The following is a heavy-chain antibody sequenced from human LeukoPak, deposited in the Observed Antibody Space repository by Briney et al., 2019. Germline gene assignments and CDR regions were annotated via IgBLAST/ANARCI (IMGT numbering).Heavy chain of an antibody. CDR1: GCTFSSYC. CDR3: AKERLGYCSSTSCYCFDY. CDR2: IRYDGSNK. D-gene: IGHD2-2*01. Sequence: GGSLRLSCAVSGCTFSSYCMHWVRQAPGKGLEWVAFIRYDGSNKYYADSVKGRFTISRDNPKNTLYLQMNSLRAEDTAVYYCAKERLGYCSSTSCYCFDYWGREPWSPSPQ. V-gene: IGHV3-30*02. J-gene: IGHJ4*02.